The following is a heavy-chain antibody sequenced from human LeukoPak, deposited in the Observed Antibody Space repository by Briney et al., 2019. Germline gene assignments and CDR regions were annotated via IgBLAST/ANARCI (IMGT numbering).Heavy chain of an antibody. D-gene: IGHD2-2*03. CDR1: GGSISSYY. CDR2: IYTSGST. Sequence: SETLSLTCTVSGGSISSYYWSWIRQPAGKGLEWNGRIYTSGSTNYNPSLKSRVTMSVDTSKNQFSLKLSSVTAADTAVYYCARDGSPVYYYYGMDVWGQGTTVTVSS. J-gene: IGHJ6*02. V-gene: IGHV4-4*07. CDR3: ARDGSPVYYYYGMDV.